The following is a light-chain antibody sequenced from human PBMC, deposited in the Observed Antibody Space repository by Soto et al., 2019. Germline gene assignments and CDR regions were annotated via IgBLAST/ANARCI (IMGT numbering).Light chain of an antibody. CDR1: QSVSSY. CDR3: QQRSNWPLT. Sequence: EIVLTQSPATLSVSPGDRATLSCRASQSVSSYLAWYKQKPGQAPRLLIYDASNRATGIPARFSGSGSGTEFTLTISSLEPEDFEVYYCQQRSNWPLTFGGGTKVDIK. V-gene: IGKV3-11*01. J-gene: IGKJ4*01. CDR2: DAS.